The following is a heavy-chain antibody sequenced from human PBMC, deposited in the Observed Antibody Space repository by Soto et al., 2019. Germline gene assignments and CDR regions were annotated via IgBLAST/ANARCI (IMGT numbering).Heavy chain of an antibody. D-gene: IGHD6-13*01. V-gene: IGHV3-23*01. CDR3: AKSFSSNWYDYFDY. CDR1: GFTFTRYS. J-gene: IGHJ4*02. Sequence: GGSLRLSCAASGFTFTRYSMNWVRQAPGKGLEWVSAISGSGGSTYYADSVKGRFTISRDKSKNTLYLQMNSLRAEDTALYYCAKSFSSNWYDYFDYWGQGSLVTVS. CDR2: ISGSGGST.